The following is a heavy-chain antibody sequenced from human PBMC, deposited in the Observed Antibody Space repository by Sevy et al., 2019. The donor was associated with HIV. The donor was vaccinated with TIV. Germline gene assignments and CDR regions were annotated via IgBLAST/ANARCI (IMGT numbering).Heavy chain of an antibody. CDR1: GFTFSSHG. D-gene: IGHD3-10*01. V-gene: IGHV3-30*18. Sequence: GGSLRLSCAASGFTFSSHGMHWVRQAPGKGLEWVAVISYDGSQKYYADSIKGRFTISRDKSKNTLYLQMNSLRPEDTALYYCAKEGMSSGPRLLWFAELLYQFDFWGQGTLVTVSS. CDR3: AKEGMSSGPRLLWFAELLYQFDF. CDR2: ISYDGSQK. J-gene: IGHJ4*02.